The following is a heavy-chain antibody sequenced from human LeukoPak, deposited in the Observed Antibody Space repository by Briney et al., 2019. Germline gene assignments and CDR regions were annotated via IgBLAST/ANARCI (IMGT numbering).Heavy chain of an antibody. CDR1: GYTFTNYG. CDR2: ISAYNGNT. V-gene: IGHV1-18*01. Sequence: ASVTVSFKASGYTFTNYGISWVRQAPGQGVEWMGWISAYNGNTNYAQKLQGRVTITTDTSTRTVYMELRSLRSDDTAVYYCASAPNDYDTLGVDYWGQGTLVTVSS. J-gene: IGHJ4*02. D-gene: IGHD3-22*01. CDR3: ASAPNDYDTLGVDY.